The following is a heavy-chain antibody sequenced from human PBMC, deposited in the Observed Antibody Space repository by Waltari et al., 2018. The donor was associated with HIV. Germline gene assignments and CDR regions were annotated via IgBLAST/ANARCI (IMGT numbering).Heavy chain of an antibody. CDR1: GGSISSGFYY. V-gene: IGHV4-31*03. CDR2: IYYSGST. D-gene: IGHD3-22*01. J-gene: IGHJ3*02. CDR3: ARHYYDSSGYLGHAFDI. Sequence: QVQLQESGPGLVKPSQTLSLTCTVPGGSISSGFYYWSWIRPHPGKGLEWIGYIYYSGSTYYNPSLKSRVTISVDTSKSQFSLKLSSVTAADTAVYYCARHYYDSSGYLGHAFDIWGQGTMVTVSS.